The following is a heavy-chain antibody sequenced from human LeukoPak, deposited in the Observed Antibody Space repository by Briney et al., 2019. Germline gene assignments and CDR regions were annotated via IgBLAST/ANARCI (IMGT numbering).Heavy chain of an antibody. CDR3: ARSIPRYYYNASGYYPYYFDY. Sequence: SETLSLTCTVSGGSFSSSSYYWGWIRQPPGKGLEWIGSISYRGNNYHNPSVKSRVIMSVDTSKNQFSLALRSVTAADTAVYYCARSIPRYYYNASGYYPYYFDYWGQGMLVTVSS. CDR1: GGSFSSSSYY. V-gene: IGHV4-39*07. D-gene: IGHD3-22*01. CDR2: ISYRGNN. J-gene: IGHJ4*02.